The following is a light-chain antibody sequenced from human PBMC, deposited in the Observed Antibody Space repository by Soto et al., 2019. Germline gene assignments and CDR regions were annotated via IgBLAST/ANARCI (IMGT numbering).Light chain of an antibody. CDR2: EVS. CDR3: RSYTSSTNYV. V-gene: IGLV2-14*01. Sequence: QSVLTQPASVSGSPGQSLTISCTGTSIDIAPYNYVSSYRKHPCKAPERIIYEVSYRPSGISNRFSGSKSGNTASLPIPGLQAEDEADYYCRSYTSSTNYVFGTGTKVTVL. J-gene: IGLJ1*01. CDR1: SIDIAPYNY.